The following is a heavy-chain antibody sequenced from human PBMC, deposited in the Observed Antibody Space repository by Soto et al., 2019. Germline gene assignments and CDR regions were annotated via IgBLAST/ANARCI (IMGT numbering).Heavy chain of an antibody. CDR1: GFTFSSYA. D-gene: IGHD6-13*01. CDR2: ISGSGGST. V-gene: IGHV3-23*01. Sequence: QAGGSLSLSCAASGFTFSSYAMGWVRQAPGKGLEWVSAISGSGGSTYYADSVKGRFTISRDNSKNTLYLQMNSLKAEDTSVYYCAKVPAGTPPNWFDPWGQGTLVTVSS. CDR3: AKVPAGTPPNWFDP. J-gene: IGHJ5*02.